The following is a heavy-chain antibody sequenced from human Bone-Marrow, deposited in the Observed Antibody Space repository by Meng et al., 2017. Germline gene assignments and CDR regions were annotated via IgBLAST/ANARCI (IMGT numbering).Heavy chain of an antibody. D-gene: IGHD5-18*01. J-gene: IGHJ4*02. CDR1: GFTFSSYE. V-gene: IGHV3-33*06. Sequence: GGSLRLSCAASGFTFSSYEMNWVRQAPGKGLEWVAVIWYDGSNKYYADSVKGRFTISRDNSKNTLYLQMNSLRAEDTAVYYCAKEVDTAMDNFDYWGQGTLVTVSS. CDR3: AKEVDTAMDNFDY. CDR2: IWYDGSNK.